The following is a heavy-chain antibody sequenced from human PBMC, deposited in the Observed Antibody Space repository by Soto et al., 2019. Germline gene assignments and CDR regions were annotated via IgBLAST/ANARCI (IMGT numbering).Heavy chain of an antibody. J-gene: IGHJ4*02. D-gene: IGHD1-1*01. CDR1: GYTFTSYD. Sequence: QVQLVQSGAEVRKPGASVKVSCEASGYTFTSYDIYWVRQASGQGLEWMGWMNTNTGNSGYAQKFQGSVTMTSDTSISTAHMELSSMRSEDTAVYYCARRAETNGWNGFGADKYYFDFWGQGTLVTVSS. CDR2: MNTNTGNS. V-gene: IGHV1-8*01. CDR3: ARRAETNGWNGFGADKYYFDF.